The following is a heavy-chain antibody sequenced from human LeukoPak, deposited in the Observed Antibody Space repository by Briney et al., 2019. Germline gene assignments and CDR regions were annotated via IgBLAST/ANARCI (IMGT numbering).Heavy chain of an antibody. D-gene: IGHD5-18*01. Sequence: KPSETLSLTCTVSGGSVSSGSYYWSWIRQPPGKGLEWIGYIYYSGSTNYNPSLKSRVTISVDTSKNQFSLELSSVTAADTAVYYCARDSGYSYGYGTFDYWGQGTLVTVSS. CDR3: ARDSGYSYGYGTFDY. CDR2: IYYSGST. V-gene: IGHV4-61*01. J-gene: IGHJ4*02. CDR1: GGSVSSGSYY.